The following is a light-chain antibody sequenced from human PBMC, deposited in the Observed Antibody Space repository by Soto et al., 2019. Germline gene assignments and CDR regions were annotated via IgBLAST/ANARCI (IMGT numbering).Light chain of an antibody. CDR1: QSVLYSSNNKNY. J-gene: IGKJ1*01. V-gene: IGKV4-1*01. CDR3: QQYYRTTWT. Sequence: DIVMTQSPDSLAVSLGERATINCKSSQSVLYSSNNKNYLAWYQQKPGQPPKLLIYWASTRESGVPDRFSGSGSGTDFTLTINSLQAEDVAVYYCQQYYRTTWTFGQGTNVEIK. CDR2: WAS.